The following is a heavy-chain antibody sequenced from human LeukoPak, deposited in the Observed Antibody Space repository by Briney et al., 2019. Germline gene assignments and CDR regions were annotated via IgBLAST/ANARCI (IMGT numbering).Heavy chain of an antibody. CDR2: INSDGSST. D-gene: IGHD6-19*01. V-gene: IGHV3-74*01. CDR3: ASLGYSSGWYYSYYFDY. J-gene: IGHJ4*02. CDR1: GLTFSSYW. Sequence: GGSLRLSCAASGLTFSSYWMHWVRQAPGKGLVWVSRINSDGSSTSYADSVKGRFTISRDNAKNTLYLQMNSLRAEDTAVYYCASLGYSSGWYYSYYFDYWGQGTLVTVSS.